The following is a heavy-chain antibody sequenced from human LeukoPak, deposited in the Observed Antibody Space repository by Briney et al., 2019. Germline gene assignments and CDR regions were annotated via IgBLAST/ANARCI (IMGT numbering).Heavy chain of an antibody. CDR3: ARGLDIRGCDY. Sequence: PSETLSLTCAVYGGSFSGYYWSWIRQPPGKGLEWIGEINHSGSTNYNPSLKSRVTISVDTSKNQFSLKLSSVTAADTAVYYCARGLDIRGCDYWGQGTLVTVSS. V-gene: IGHV4-34*01. CDR1: GGSFSGYY. CDR2: INHSGST. D-gene: IGHD5-12*01. J-gene: IGHJ4*02.